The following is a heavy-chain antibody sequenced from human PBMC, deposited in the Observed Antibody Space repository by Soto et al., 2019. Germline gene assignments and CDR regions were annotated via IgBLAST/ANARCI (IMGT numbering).Heavy chain of an antibody. V-gene: IGHV1-18*01. J-gene: IGHJ5*02. Sequence: ASVKVSCKASGYTFTCYAISWVRQAPGQGLEWMGWISAYNGNTNYAQKLQGRVTMTTDTSTSTAYMELRSLRSDDTAVYYCARVKGSGYHNWFDPWGQGTLVTVS. CDR2: ISAYNGNT. CDR1: GYTFTCYA. CDR3: ARVKGSGYHNWFDP. D-gene: IGHD3-22*01.